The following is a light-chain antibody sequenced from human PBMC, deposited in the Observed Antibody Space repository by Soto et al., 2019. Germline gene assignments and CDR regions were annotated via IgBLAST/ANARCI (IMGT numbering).Light chain of an antibody. CDR3: PAWDDSLNGYV. CDR1: SSNIGSNT. J-gene: IGLJ1*01. CDR2: SNN. V-gene: IGLV1-44*01. Sequence: QSVLTQPPSASGTPGQRVTISCSGSSSNIGSNTVNWYQQLPGTAPKLLIYSNNQRPSGVPDRFSGSKSGTSASLAISRLQSEDEADYYCPAWDDSLNGYVFGTGTKVTVL.